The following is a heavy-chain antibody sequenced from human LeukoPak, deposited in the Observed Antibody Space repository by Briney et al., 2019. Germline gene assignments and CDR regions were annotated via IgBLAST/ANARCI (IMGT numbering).Heavy chain of an antibody. CDR1: GFTFSSYG. J-gene: IGHJ3*02. Sequence: GGSLRLSCAASGFTFSSYGMNWVRQAPGKGLEWVSTISSASDYISYADSVKGRFTISRDNAKNALYMQMNSLRAEDTAVYYCAREGSSSWDDAFDIWGQGTTVTASS. V-gene: IGHV3-21*01. CDR3: AREGSSSWDDAFDI. CDR2: ISSASDYI. D-gene: IGHD6-13*01.